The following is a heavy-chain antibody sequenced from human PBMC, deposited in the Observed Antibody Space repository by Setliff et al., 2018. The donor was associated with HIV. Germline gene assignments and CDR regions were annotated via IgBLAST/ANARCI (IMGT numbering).Heavy chain of an antibody. CDR1: GGSINSDY. J-gene: IGHJ3*01. CDR2: ISSSGTT. CDR3: ARDRGHLEPRRGALDF. D-gene: IGHD1-1*01. V-gene: IGHV4-59*01. Sequence: PSETLSLTCTDSGGSINSDYWSWLRQSPGGGLEWIGSISSSGTTNYNAALKSRVTLSVDTSKNQLFLRVNSVTAADTAVYYCARDRGHLEPRRGALDFWAQGTMVTVSS.